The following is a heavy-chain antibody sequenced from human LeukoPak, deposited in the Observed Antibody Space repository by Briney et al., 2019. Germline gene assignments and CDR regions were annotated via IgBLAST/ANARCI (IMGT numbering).Heavy chain of an antibody. J-gene: IGHJ4*02. CDR1: GFTFSSYW. CDR3: ARVAVDVLRYFDWFPPLSYFDY. V-gene: IGHV3-74*01. CDR2: INGDGSST. Sequence: GGSLRLSCAASGFTFSSYWMHWVRQAPGKGLVWVSRINGDGSSTAYADSVKGRFTISRDNAKNTLYLQMNSLTAEDTAVYYCARVAVDVLRYFDWFPPLSYFDYWGQGTLVTVSS. D-gene: IGHD3-9*01.